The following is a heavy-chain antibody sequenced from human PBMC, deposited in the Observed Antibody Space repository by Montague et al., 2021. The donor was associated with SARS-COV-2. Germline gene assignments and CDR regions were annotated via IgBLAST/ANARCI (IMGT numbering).Heavy chain of an antibody. D-gene: IGHD3-22*01. Sequence: SLRLSCAASGFTFSSYSMNWVRQAPGKGLDCVSSISSSSSYIYYADSVQGRFTISRDNAKNSLYLQMNSLRAEDTAVYYCARDYDSSGYLPSYFDYWGQGTLVTVSS. CDR3: ARDYDSSGYLPSYFDY. CDR2: ISSSSSYI. V-gene: IGHV3-21*01. CDR1: GFTFSSYS. J-gene: IGHJ4*02.